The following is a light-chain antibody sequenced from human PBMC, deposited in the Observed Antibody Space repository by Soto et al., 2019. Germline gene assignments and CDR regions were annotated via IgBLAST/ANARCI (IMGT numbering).Light chain of an antibody. CDR2: RAS. J-gene: IGKJ1*01. Sequence: DIQMTQSPSTLSASVGDRVTITCRASQNINTWLAWYQQKPGKGPTLLIYRASRLESGVPSRFSGSGSGTDFTLTISSLQPEDFATYYCQQSYSTPRTFGQGTKVDIK. CDR3: QQSYSTPRT. CDR1: QNINTW. V-gene: IGKV1-5*03.